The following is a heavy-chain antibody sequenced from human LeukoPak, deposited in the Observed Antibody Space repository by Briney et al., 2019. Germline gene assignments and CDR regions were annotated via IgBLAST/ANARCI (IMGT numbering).Heavy chain of an antibody. CDR3: TTAPTRTWLPYFGY. J-gene: IGHJ4*02. CDR1: GFTFSSYA. D-gene: IGHD5-24*01. V-gene: IGHV3-15*01. Sequence: SGGSLRLSCAASGFTFSSYAMSWVRQAPGKGLEWVARITASGTENYAAPVKARFTASRDDSKTTVYLQMKSLTTDDTAVYYCTTAPTRTWLPYFGYWGQGTVVTVSS. CDR2: ITASGTE.